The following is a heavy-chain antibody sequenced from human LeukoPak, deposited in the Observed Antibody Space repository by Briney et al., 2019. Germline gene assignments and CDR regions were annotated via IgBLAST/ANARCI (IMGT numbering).Heavy chain of an antibody. D-gene: IGHD3-10*01. Sequence: PGGSLRLSCAASGFSLSGYWMHWVRQIPGKGLMWVARIGSDGSGTTYADPVKGRFTISRDNSKNTLSLQMNSLRAEDTAVYYCAKLSGSSGSPSNWFDAWGQGTLVTVSS. J-gene: IGHJ5*02. V-gene: IGHV3-74*03. CDR1: GFSLSGYW. CDR2: IGSDGSGT. CDR3: AKLSGSSGSPSNWFDA.